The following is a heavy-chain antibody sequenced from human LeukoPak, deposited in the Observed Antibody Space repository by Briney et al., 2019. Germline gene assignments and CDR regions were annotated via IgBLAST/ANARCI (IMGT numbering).Heavy chain of an antibody. D-gene: IGHD3-10*01. J-gene: IGHJ6*03. CDR3: AREVLWFGGGYYYYYMDV. Sequence: GGSLRLSCAASGFTFSSYSMNWVRQPPGEGLEWVSYIGSSSGTIYYADSVKGRFTISRDNAKNSLYLQMNSLRAEDTAVYYCAREVLWFGGGYYYYYMDVWGKGTTVTVSS. CDR2: IGSSSGTI. V-gene: IGHV3-48*04. CDR1: GFTFSSYS.